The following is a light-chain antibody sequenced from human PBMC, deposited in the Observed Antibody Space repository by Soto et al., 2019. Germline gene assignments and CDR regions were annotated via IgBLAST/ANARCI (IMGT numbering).Light chain of an antibody. CDR3: QKYNYVPWT. V-gene: IGKV1-27*01. J-gene: IGKJ1*01. CDR2: SAS. Sequence: DIQMAKSPSSMSASVGYRVTITCRASHDINNNLAWYQQKPGEIPNLLIHSASALQSGVPSRFRGSGSGTHFTLTITSLQPEDAATYYCQKYNYVPWTFGQGTKVEVK. CDR1: HDINNN.